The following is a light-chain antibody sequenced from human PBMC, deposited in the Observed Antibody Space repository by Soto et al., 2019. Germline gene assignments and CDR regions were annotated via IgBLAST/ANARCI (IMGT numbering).Light chain of an antibody. Sequence: EIVMTQSPATLSVSPGERATLSCRASQSVSSNLAWYQQKPCQAPRLLIYGASTRATGIPARFSGSGYGTEFTLTISSLQSEDFAIYFCQQYNNWPPDRTFGQGTKVEIK. V-gene: IGKV3-15*01. J-gene: IGKJ1*01. CDR1: QSVSSN. CDR2: GAS. CDR3: QQYNNWPPDRT.